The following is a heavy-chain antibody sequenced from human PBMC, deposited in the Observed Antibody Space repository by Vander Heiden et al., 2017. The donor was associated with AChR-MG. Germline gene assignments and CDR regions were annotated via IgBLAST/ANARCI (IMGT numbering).Heavy chain of an antibody. J-gene: IGHJ4*02. V-gene: IGHV3-11*01. CDR1: GFALRDYY. Sequence: QVHLVVSGGGLVMPGGSLRLSCAASGFALRDYYLDWIRQAPGKGLEWISHISSSSATISYAESVRGRFTISRDNANNSFSLQMSSLRVEDTGVYYCARGRPSGSYFFDSWGQGIPGTVAS. D-gene: IGHD3-10*01. CDR2: ISSSSATI. CDR3: ARGRPSGSYFFDS.